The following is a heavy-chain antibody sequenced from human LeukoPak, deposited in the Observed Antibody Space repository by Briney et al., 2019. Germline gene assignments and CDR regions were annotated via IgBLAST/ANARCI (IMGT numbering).Heavy chain of an antibody. CDR1: GYTFTGYY. CDR3: AREGRLWTQIDAFDI. V-gene: IGHV1-2*02. J-gene: IGHJ3*02. CDR2: INPNSGGT. Sequence: GASVKVSCKASGYTFTGYYMHWVRQAPGQGLEWMGWINPNSGGTNYAQKFQGRVTMTRDTSISTAYMELSRLRSDDTAVYYCAREGRLWTQIDAFDIWGQGTMVTVSS. D-gene: IGHD5-18*01.